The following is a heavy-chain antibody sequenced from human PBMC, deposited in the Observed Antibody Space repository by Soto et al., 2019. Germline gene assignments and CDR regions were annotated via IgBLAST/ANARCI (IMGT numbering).Heavy chain of an antibody. CDR1: GGSISSGGYS. J-gene: IGHJ5*02. V-gene: IGHV4-30-2*01. Sequence: LSLTCAVSGGSISSGGYSWSWIRQPPGKGLEWIGYIYHSGSTYYNPSLKSRVTISVDRSKNQFSLKLSSVTAADTAVYYCARDLSARGYSYGYEWWFDPWGQGTLVTVSS. D-gene: IGHD5-18*01. CDR3: ARDLSARGYSYGYEWWFDP. CDR2: IYHSGST.